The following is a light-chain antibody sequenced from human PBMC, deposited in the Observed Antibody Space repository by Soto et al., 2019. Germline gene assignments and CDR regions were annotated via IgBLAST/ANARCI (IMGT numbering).Light chain of an antibody. CDR2: ETS. Sequence: EVVLTQSPAALSMSPGERATLSCRASQSVDSSYFAWYQQRPGQAPRLLISETSTRATVIPDRFSCSGSGTDFTLTVSRLEPEDFAVYFCQQYGSSPLTFGGGTKVEIK. J-gene: IGKJ4*01. CDR1: QSVDSSY. V-gene: IGKV3-20*01. CDR3: QQYGSSPLT.